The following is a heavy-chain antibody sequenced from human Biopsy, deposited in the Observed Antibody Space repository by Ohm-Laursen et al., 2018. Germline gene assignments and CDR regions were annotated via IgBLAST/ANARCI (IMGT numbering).Heavy chain of an antibody. J-gene: IGHJ6*02. CDR3: VRGVDYYDPYHYYALDV. CDR1: GESFNGYY. V-gene: IGHV4-34*01. Sequence: TLSLTCTVYGESFNGYYWSWIRQTPGQGLEWIGEINHSGRTNYNPSLKSRVTISVNTSKNQFPLKVRSVTAADTAVYYCVRGVDYYDPYHYYALDVWGQGTTVTVSS. D-gene: IGHD3-22*01. CDR2: INHSGRT.